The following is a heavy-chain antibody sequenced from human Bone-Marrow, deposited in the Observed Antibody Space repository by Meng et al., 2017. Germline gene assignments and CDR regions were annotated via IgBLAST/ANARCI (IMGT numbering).Heavy chain of an antibody. J-gene: IGHJ4*02. V-gene: IGHV3-66*02. CDR1: GFTVSSNY. CDR3: ARGGVTTRFFDY. D-gene: IGHD4-17*01. CDR2: IYSGGST. Sequence: GESLKISCAASGFTVSSNYMSWVRQAPGKGLEWVSVIYSGGSTYYADSVKGRFTISRDNSKNTLYLQMNSLRAEDTAVYYCARGGVTTRFFDYWGQGTLVTVSS.